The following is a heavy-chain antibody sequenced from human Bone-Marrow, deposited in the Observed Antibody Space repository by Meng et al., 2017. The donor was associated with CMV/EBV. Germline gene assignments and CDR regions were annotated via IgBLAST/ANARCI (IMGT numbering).Heavy chain of an antibody. V-gene: IGHV3-21*01. J-gene: IGHJ4*02. CDR3: ARDTYDSANY. Sequence: LSCAAYGFTFSSYSMNWVRQAPGKGLEWVSSISSRSTYTYYADSVKGRFTISRDNAKNSLYLQMNSLRAEDTAVYYCARDTYDSANYWGQGILVTVSS. CDR1: GFTFSSYS. D-gene: IGHD3-10*01. CDR2: ISSRSTYT.